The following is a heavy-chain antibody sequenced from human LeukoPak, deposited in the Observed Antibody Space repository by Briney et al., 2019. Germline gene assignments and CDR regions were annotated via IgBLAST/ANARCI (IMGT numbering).Heavy chain of an antibody. J-gene: IGHJ4*02. Sequence: GASVKVSCKASGGTFSSYYMHWVRQAPGQGLEWMGWINPNSGGTNYAQKFQGRVTMTRDTSISTAYMQLSRLRSDDTAVYYCARVYYDSSGYYDYWGQGTLVTVSS. CDR2: INPNSGGT. V-gene: IGHV1-2*02. CDR1: GGTFSSYY. CDR3: ARVYYDSSGYYDY. D-gene: IGHD3-22*01.